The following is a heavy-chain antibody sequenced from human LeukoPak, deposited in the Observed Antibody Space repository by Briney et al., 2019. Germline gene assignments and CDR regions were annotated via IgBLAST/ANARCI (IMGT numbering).Heavy chain of an antibody. J-gene: IGHJ4*02. D-gene: IGHD5-24*01. Sequence: MPSETLSLTCTVSGGSISSGGYYWSWIRQHPGKGLVWLGYIYYSGSTYYNPSLKSRVTISVDTSKNQFSLKLSSVTAADTAVYSCARGLANLPPGDYWGQGSLVTVSS. V-gene: IGHV4-31*02. CDR1: GGSISSGGYY. CDR3: ARGLANLPPGDY. CDR2: IYYSGST.